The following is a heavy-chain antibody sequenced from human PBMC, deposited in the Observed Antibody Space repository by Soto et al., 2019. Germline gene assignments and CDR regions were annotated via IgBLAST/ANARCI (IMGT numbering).Heavy chain of an antibody. V-gene: IGHV4-59*01. CDR1: GDSINNYF. CDR2: ISYSGST. J-gene: IGHJ6*02. CDR3: ARARQRDTGRGLDV. D-gene: IGHD5-18*01. Sequence: PSETLSLTCTISGDSINNYFWNWIRQSPGKGLEWIGYISYSGSTSYNPSLQSRVTISSDTSKNQFSLELSSVTAADTAVYYCARARQRDTGRGLDVWGQGTTVPVSS.